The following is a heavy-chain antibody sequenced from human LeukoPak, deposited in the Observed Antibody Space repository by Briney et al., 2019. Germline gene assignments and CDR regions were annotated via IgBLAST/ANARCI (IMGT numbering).Heavy chain of an antibody. V-gene: IGHV3-7*01. CDR2: IKQDGSEK. J-gene: IGHJ4*02. D-gene: IGHD1-14*01. Sequence: GGSLRLSCAASGFTFSTYWMSWVRQAPGKGLEFVANIKQDGSEKYYVDSVKGRFTISRDNAKNSLYLQVNSLRAEDTAVYYCARNQRRLAYWGQGTLVTVSS. CDR1: GFTFSTYW. CDR3: ARNQRRLAY.